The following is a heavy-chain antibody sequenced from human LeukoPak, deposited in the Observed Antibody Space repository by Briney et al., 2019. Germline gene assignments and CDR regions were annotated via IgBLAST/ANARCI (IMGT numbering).Heavy chain of an antibody. Sequence: PSETLSLTCAVYGGSFSAYYWSWIRQPPGKGLEWIGEINHSGSTNYNPSLKSRVTISVDTSKNQFSLKLSSVTAADTAVYYCASRWYYDSSGPHYWGQGTLVTVSS. CDR1: GGSFSAYY. D-gene: IGHD3-22*01. V-gene: IGHV4-34*01. CDR2: INHSGST. CDR3: ASRWYYDSSGPHY. J-gene: IGHJ4*02.